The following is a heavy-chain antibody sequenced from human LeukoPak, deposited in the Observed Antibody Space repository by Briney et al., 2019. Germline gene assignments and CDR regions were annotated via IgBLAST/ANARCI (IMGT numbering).Heavy chain of an antibody. CDR1: GFTFSSYW. J-gene: IGHJ4*02. Sequence: PGGSLRLSCAASGFTFSSYWMHWVRQAPGKGLEWVSVIYSGGRTDYADSVKGRFTISRDSSKNTHYLQMNSLTAEDTAVYYCARDHNYAYYDFWSGPEGPGRGWGQGTLVTVSS. V-gene: IGHV3-66*01. CDR2: IYSGGRT. D-gene: IGHD3-3*01. CDR3: ARDHNYAYYDFWSGPEGPGRG.